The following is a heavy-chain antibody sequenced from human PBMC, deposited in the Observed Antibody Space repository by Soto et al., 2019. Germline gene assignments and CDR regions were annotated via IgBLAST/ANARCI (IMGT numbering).Heavy chain of an antibody. V-gene: IGHV3-11*01. Sequence: GGSLRLSCAASDFTFSDYYMNWVRQAPGKGLEWVSYISSSGSTIYYADSVKGRFTISRDNAKNSLYLQMNSLRAEDTAVYYCARTHRDPYYYYHGMDIWGQGTTVTVSS. J-gene: IGHJ6*02. CDR3: ARTHRDPYYYYHGMDI. CDR1: DFTFSDYY. CDR2: ISSSGSTI.